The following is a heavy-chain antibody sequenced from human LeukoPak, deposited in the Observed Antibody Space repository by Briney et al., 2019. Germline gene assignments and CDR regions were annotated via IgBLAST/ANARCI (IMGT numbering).Heavy chain of an antibody. Sequence: SETLSLTCTVSGGSISSYYWSWLRQPPGKGLEWIGYIFYTGSTNYNPSLKSRVTISADTSKNQFSLKLSSVTAADTAVYYCARQAPVYYYYGMDVWGQGTTVTVS. CDR3: ARQAPVYYYYGMDV. CDR1: GGSISSYY. CDR2: IFYTGST. V-gene: IGHV4-59*08. J-gene: IGHJ6*02.